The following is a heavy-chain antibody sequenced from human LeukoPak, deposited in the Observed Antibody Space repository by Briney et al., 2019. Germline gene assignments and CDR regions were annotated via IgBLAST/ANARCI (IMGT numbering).Heavy chain of an antibody. D-gene: IGHD3-10*01. CDR1: GYSISSGYY. J-gene: IGHJ4*02. CDR2: IYHSGST. CDR3: ARLRGDITMVRGVPYAGGVFDY. V-gene: IGHV4-38-2*02. Sequence: SETLSLTCTVSGYSISSGYYWGWIRQPPGKGLEWIGSIYHSGSTYYNPSLKSRVTISVDTSKNQFSLKLSSVTAADTAVYYCARLRGDITMVRGVPYAGGVFDYWGQGTLVTVSS.